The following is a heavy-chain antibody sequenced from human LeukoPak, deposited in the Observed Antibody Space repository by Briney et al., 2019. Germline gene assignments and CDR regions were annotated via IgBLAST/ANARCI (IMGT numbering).Heavy chain of an antibody. D-gene: IGHD3-9*01. Sequence: PSETLPLTCTVSGGSISSYYWSWIRQPPGKGLEWIGFIYYSGSTNYNPSLKSRVTISVDTSKNQFSLKLSSVTAADTAVYYCARHRQEGILTGYYSIYYYYYGMDVWGQGTTVTVSS. CDR2: IYYSGST. CDR3: ARHRQEGILTGYYSIYYYYYGMDV. CDR1: GGSISSYY. J-gene: IGHJ6*02. V-gene: IGHV4-59*08.